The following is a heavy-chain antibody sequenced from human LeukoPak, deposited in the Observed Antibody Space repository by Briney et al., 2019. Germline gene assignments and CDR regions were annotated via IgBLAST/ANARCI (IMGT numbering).Heavy chain of an antibody. CDR1: GFTFSSYS. D-gene: IGHD1-1*01. J-gene: IGHJ4*02. CDR3: ARAETIQTYFDY. CDR2: ISSSSSYI. V-gene: IGHV3-21*01. Sequence: GGSLRLSCAASGFTFSSYSMNWVRQAPGKGLKWVSSISSSSSYIYYADSVKGRFTISRDNAKNSLYLQMNSLRAEDTAVYYCARAETIQTYFDYWGQGTLVTVSS.